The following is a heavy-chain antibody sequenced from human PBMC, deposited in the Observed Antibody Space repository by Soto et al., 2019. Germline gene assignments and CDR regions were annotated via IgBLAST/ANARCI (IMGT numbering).Heavy chain of an antibody. CDR2: IWYDGSNK. Sequence: GGSLRLSCAASGFTVSSYGMHWVRKAPGKGLEWVAVIWYDGSNKYYADSVKGRFTISRDNSKNTLYLQMNSLRAEDTAVYYCARDYGIKKTGPFDYWGQGTLVTVSS. V-gene: IGHV3-33*01. D-gene: IGHD7-27*01. CDR1: GFTVSSYG. J-gene: IGHJ4*02. CDR3: ARDYGIKKTGPFDY.